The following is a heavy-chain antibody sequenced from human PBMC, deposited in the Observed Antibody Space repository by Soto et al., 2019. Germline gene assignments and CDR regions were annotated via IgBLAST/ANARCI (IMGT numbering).Heavy chain of an antibody. CDR1: GFTFSSYW. CDR2: IKQDGSEK. Sequence: EVQLVESGGGLVQPGGSLRLSCAASGFTFSSYWMSWVRQAPGKGLEWVANIKQDGSEKYYVDSVKGRFTISRDNAKNSLYLQMNSLRAEDTAVYYCERVSFLYDIPPFDPWGQGTLVTVSS. CDR3: ERVSFLYDIPPFDP. J-gene: IGHJ5*02. D-gene: IGHD3-9*01. V-gene: IGHV3-7*01.